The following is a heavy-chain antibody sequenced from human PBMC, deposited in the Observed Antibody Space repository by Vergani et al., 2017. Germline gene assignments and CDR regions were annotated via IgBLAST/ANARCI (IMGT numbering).Heavy chain of an antibody. J-gene: IGHJ4*02. CDR1: GGSISSSSYY. V-gene: IGHV4-39*01. CDR3: AIVSPGPFDY. D-gene: IGHD3-10*01. Sequence: QLQLQESGPGLVKPSETLSLTCTVSGGSISSSSYYWGWIRQPPGKGLEWIGSIYYSGSPYYNPSLRSRVTISVDTSKNQFSLKLSSVTAADTAVYYCAIVSPGPFDYWGQGTLVTVSS. CDR2: IYYSGSP.